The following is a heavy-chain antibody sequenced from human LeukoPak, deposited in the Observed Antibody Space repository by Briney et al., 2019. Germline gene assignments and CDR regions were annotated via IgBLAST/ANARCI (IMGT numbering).Heavy chain of an antibody. D-gene: IGHD3-16*01. CDR2: INTYNGDT. J-gene: IGHJ4*02. Sequence: ASEKVSCNASGYTFTHYGITWVRHAPGPGLAWMGWINTYNGDTKCAQKLQGRVTMTTDTSTSTAFMELRSLRSDDSAVYYCARGIRSPLFDYWGLGTLVTVSP. CDR1: GYTFTHYG. V-gene: IGHV1-18*01. CDR3: ARGIRSPLFDY.